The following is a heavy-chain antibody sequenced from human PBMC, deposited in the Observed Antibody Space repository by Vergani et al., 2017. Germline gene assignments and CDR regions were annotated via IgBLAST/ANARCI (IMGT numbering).Heavy chain of an antibody. CDR2: IYYSGST. D-gene: IGHD6-19*01. CDR1: GASIRSSNYY. CDR3: ARHSXVEWLVKLGWIDP. J-gene: IGHJ5*02. Sequence: QLQLQESGPGLVKPSATLSLTCSVSGASIRSSNYYWGWIRQPPGKGLEWSASIYYSGSTYYNPSLKSRVNISVDTSKKQFSLKLSSVTAADTAVYFCARHSXVEWLVKLGWIDPWGQGILVTVSS. V-gene: IGHV4-39*01.